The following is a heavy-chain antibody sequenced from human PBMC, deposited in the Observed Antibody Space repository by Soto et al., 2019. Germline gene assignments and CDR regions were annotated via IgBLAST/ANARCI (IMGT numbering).Heavy chain of an antibody. CDR3: ARRDTGGFLRYFDN. CDR1: GYTFTSFP. CDR2: INAGNGDT. D-gene: IGHD2-8*02. J-gene: IGHJ4*02. Sequence: ASVKVSCKASGYTFTSFPIHWVRQAPGQRLEWMGWINAGNGDTKYSQKFQGRVTVTRDTSASTAYMELISLRSEDTAVYYCARRDTGGFLRYFDNWGQGTLVTVS. V-gene: IGHV1-3*01.